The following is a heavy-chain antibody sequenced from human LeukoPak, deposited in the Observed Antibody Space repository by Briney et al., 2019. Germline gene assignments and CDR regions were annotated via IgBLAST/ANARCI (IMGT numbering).Heavy chain of an antibody. J-gene: IGHJ6*03. CDR3: ARVKQTFNYDFWSGYYYMDV. CDR1: GGSISSYY. Sequence: RTSETLSLTCTVSGGSISSYYWSWIRQPPGKGLEWIGYIYYSGSTNYNPSLKSRVTISVDTSKNQFSLKLSSVTAADTAVYYCARVKQTFNYDFWSGYYYMDVWGKGTTVTVSS. CDR2: IYYSGST. D-gene: IGHD3-3*01. V-gene: IGHV4-59*01.